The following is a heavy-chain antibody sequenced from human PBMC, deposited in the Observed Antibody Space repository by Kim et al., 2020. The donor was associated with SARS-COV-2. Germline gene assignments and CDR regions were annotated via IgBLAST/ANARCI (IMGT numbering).Heavy chain of an antibody. Sequence: GRFTLSRDNAKNYLYLQMNSLRAEDTALYYCAKSRGTYSSSWYSWGWFDPWGQGTLVTVSS. V-gene: IGHV3-9*01. D-gene: IGHD6-13*01. CDR3: AKSRGTYSSSWYSWGWFDP. J-gene: IGHJ5*02.